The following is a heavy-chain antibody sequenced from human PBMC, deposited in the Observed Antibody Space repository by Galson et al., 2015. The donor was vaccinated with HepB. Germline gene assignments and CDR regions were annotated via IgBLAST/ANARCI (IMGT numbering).Heavy chain of an antibody. Sequence: SLRLSCAASGFTFTDYYMSWIRQAPGKGLEWVAFISYDGGTKYYADSVNGRFTISRESSKNTMYLQMSSLRPEDTAVYYCAKDRAMYSGTYYFDYWGQGTLV. CDR1: GFTFTDYY. D-gene: IGHD1-26*01. CDR3: AKDRAMYSGTYYFDY. J-gene: IGHJ4*02. CDR2: ISYDGGTK. V-gene: IGHV3-30*18.